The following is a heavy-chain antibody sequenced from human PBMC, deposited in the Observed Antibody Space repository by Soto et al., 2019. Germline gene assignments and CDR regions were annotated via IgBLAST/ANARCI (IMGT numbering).Heavy chain of an antibody. CDR1: GGTFSSYT. D-gene: IGHD5-18*01. V-gene: IGHV1-69*04. Sequence: ASVKVSCKASGGTFSSYTISWVRQAPGQGLEWMGRIIPILGIANYAQKFQGRVTITADKSTSTAYMELSSLRSEDTAVYYCAREVVSGYSYGFTPFDYWGQGTLVTVSS. J-gene: IGHJ4*02. CDR3: AREVVSGYSYGFTPFDY. CDR2: IIPILGIA.